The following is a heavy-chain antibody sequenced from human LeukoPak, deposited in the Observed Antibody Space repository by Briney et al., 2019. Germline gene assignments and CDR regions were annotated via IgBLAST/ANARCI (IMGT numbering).Heavy chain of an antibody. CDR3: ARVLPYDYINRFDR. CDR1: GFTFSSYA. V-gene: IGHV3-23*01. CDR2: ISGSGGST. Sequence: PGGSLRLSCAASGFTFSSYAMSWVRQAPGKGLEWVSAISGSGGSTYYADSVKGRFTISRDNAKNSLYLQMNSLRAEDTAVYYCARVLPYDYINRFDRWGQGTLVTVSS. J-gene: IGHJ5*02. D-gene: IGHD4-11*01.